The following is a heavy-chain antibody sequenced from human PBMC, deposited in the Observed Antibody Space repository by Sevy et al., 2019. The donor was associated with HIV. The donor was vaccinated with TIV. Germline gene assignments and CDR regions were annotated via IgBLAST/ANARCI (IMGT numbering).Heavy chain of an antibody. CDR1: GFTFKDAW. J-gene: IGHJ4*02. V-gene: IGHV3-15*07. Sequence: GGSLRLSCTASGFTFKDAWMNWVRQAPGKGLEWVGRIKSKTDGETTDYAAPVKGRFTISRDDSGNTLHLQMNSLKTQDTAVYYCTTGYDSTWWYGYWGQGTLVTVSS. D-gene: IGHD6-13*01. CDR3: TTGYDSTWWYGY. CDR2: IKSKTDGETT.